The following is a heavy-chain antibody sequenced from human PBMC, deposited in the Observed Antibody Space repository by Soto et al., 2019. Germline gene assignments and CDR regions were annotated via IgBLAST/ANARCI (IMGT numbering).Heavy chain of an antibody. J-gene: IGHJ4*02. V-gene: IGHV3-74*01. CDR1: GFTLISDW. CDR2: INSDGSST. D-gene: IGHD2-2*01. CDR3: TSGPPMYCSSSSCYASPFDY. Sequence: PGGSLRLSCAASGFTLISDWMHWVLQAPGKGLVWVSRINSDGSSTSYADSVKGRFTISRDNAKNTLYLQMNSLRAEDTAVYYCTSGPPMYCSSSSCYASPFDYWGQGTLVTVSS.